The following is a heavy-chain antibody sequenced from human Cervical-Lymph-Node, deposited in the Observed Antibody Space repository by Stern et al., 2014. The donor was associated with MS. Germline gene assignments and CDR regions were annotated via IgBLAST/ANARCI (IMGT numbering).Heavy chain of an antibody. CDR3: AHSFGSVSGTYSGLDV. D-gene: IGHD1-7*01. Sequence: ESGPSLVRPTQTVTLTCTVSGFSLSADGVGVGWLRQAPGKALAWLALIYWDDDDRYSQSLKNRLAIRKDTSKNQVVLTMTDMDPEDTGTYYCAHSFGSVSGTYSGLDVWGQGTTVTVS. J-gene: IGHJ6*02. V-gene: IGHV2-5*02. CDR2: IYWDDDD. CDR1: GFSLSADGVG.